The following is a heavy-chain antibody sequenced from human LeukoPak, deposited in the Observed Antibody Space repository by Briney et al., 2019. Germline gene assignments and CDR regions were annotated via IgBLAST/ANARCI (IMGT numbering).Heavy chain of an antibody. CDR2: VSFGGGT. Sequence: PSETLSLTCTVSGGSISIDYWSWIRRPPGKGLDWIGYVSFGGGTNYNPSLKSRVITSADTSKNQFSLNLTSVTAADTAVYYCVRASVESGGAFDIWGQGTMVTVSS. CDR1: GGSISIDY. V-gene: IGHV4-59*01. D-gene: IGHD2-15*01. J-gene: IGHJ3*02. CDR3: VRASVESGGAFDI.